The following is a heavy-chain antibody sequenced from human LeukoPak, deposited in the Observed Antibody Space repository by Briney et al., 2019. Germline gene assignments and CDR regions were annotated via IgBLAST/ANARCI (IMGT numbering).Heavy chain of an antibody. D-gene: IGHD5-18*01. J-gene: IGHJ4*02. Sequence: GGSLRLSCAASGFTFSSYAMSWVRQAPGKGLEWVSAISGSGGSTYYADSVKGRFTISRDNSKNTLYLQMNSLRAEDTAVYYCASGQTAMVIWAPGLVYWGQGTLVTVSS. CDR3: ASGQTAMVIWAPGLVY. V-gene: IGHV3-23*01. CDR1: GFTFSSYA. CDR2: ISGSGGST.